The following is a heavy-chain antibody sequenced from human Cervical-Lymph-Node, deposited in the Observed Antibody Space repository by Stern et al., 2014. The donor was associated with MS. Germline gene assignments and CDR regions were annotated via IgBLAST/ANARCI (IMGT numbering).Heavy chain of an antibody. J-gene: IGHJ3*02. V-gene: IGHV1-69*01. CDR1: GGTLSSFA. Sequence: VQLVESGAEVKKPGSSVKVSCKASGGTLSSFAFSWVRQAPGQGLEWVGGSIPIFGTTDYAQKFQGRLTITADESTSTAYMELSGLRSEDTAMYYCARDMIMQRAFDIWGQGTMVTVSS. D-gene: IGHD3-16*01. CDR2: SIPIFGTT. CDR3: ARDMIMQRAFDI.